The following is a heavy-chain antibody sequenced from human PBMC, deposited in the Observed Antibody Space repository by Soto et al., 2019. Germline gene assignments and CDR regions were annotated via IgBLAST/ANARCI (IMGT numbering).Heavy chain of an antibody. CDR2: IYYSGST. J-gene: IGHJ4*02. Sequence: KPLETLSLTSTVSGGCISSRSYYWGWIRPPQRKRLEWIGSIYYSGSTSYIPSLKSRVTISLDTSMNQFSLKLSSLTSSDTAVYYCARQRRIAAVYLWGRGTLVTVSS. CDR3: ARQRRIAAVYL. CDR1: GGCISSRSYY. V-gene: IGHV4-39*01. D-gene: IGHD6-13*01.